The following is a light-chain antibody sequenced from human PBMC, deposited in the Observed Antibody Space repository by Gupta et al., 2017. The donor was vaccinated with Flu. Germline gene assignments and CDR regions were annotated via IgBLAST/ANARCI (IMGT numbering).Light chain of an antibody. CDR1: QSVTGN. CDR3: QQYNNWPPGFT. CDR2: DVS. Sequence: TLSVSPGERVALSCRASQSVTGNLAWYQQKPGQAPRLLIYDVSIRAAGVPARFTGSGSGTEFSLTITSLQSEDFAVYFCQQYNNWPPGFTFGPGTKVDIK. J-gene: IGKJ3*01. V-gene: IGKV3-15*01.